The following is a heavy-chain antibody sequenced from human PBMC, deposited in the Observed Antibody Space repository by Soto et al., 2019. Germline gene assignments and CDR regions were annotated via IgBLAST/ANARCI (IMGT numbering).Heavy chain of an antibody. Sequence: GASVKVSCKASGYTFTSYGISWVRQAPGQGLEWMGWISAYNGNTNYAQKLQGRVTMTTDTSTSTAYMELSSLRSEHTAVYDCARVKLPDSTTLVYWGQGTLVTVSS. CDR2: ISAYNGNT. V-gene: IGHV1-18*01. J-gene: IGHJ4*02. CDR3: ARVKLPDSTTLVY. D-gene: IGHD1-1*01. CDR1: GYTFTSYG.